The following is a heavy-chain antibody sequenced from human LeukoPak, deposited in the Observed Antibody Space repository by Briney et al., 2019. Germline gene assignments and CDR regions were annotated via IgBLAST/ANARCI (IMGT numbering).Heavy chain of an antibody. D-gene: IGHD6-19*01. J-gene: IGHJ4*02. CDR3: ASYPRYSSSPPFDY. Sequence: ASVKVSCKASGYTLTSYDINWVRQAPGQGLEWMGWMNPNSGNTGYAQKFQGRVTMTRNTSISTAYMELSSLRSEDTAVYYCASYPRYSSSPPFDYWGQGTLVTVSS. V-gene: IGHV1-8*01. CDR1: GYTLTSYD. CDR2: MNPNSGNT.